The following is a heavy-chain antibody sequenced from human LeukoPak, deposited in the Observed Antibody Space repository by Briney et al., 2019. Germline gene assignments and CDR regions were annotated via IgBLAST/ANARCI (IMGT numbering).Heavy chain of an antibody. D-gene: IGHD1-7*01. J-gene: IGHJ4*02. CDR2: IYHSGST. Sequence: SETLSLTCTVSGYSISSDYYWGWIRQPPGRGLEWIGSIYHSGSTYYNPSLKSRVTISVDTSKNQFSLKLSSVTAADTAVYYCAGNWNYGYDYWGQGTLVTVSS. V-gene: IGHV4-38-2*02. CDR1: GYSISSDYY. CDR3: AGNWNYGYDY.